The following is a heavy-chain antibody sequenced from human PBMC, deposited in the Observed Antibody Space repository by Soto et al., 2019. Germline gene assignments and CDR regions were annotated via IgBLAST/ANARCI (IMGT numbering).Heavy chain of an antibody. Sequence: QFQLVQSGAEVKKPGASVILSCKASGYTFTRNAIHWVRQAPGQRLEWIGKIDAGNGNTKYSQKXXGXXTIARDTSASAVYMELNTRESEDPAIYVCARSETAYSRVHYWGQGTLVTVSS. D-gene: IGHD3-9*01. CDR2: IDAGNGNT. CDR3: ARSETAYSRVHY. J-gene: IGHJ4*02. V-gene: IGHV1-3*01. CDR1: GYTFTRNA.